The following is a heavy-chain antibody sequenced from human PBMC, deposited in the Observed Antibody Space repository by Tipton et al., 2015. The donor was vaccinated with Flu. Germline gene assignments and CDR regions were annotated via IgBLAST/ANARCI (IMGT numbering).Heavy chain of an antibody. J-gene: IGHJ6*02. D-gene: IGHD3-9*01. CDR3: ATVRSLRYFDWPSGSMDV. V-gene: IGHV4-59*01. Sequence: TLSLTCNVSGGSISSYYWSWIRQPPGKGLEWIGYIYKGGTTNYNPSLQSRVTISVDTSKNHVSLKLGSVTAADTAKYYCATVRSLRYFDWPSGSMDVWGQGTMVTVSS. CDR2: IYKGGTT. CDR1: GGSISSYY.